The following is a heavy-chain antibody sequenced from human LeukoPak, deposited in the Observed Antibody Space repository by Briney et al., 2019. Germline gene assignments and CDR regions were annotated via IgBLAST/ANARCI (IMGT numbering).Heavy chain of an antibody. V-gene: IGHV1-24*01. CDR2: FDPEDGET. CDR3: ATVGNLTYYYYYSMDV. Sequence: ASVKVSCTVSGYTLTELSMHWVRQAPGKGLEWMGAFDPEDGETIYAQKFQGRVTMTEDTSTDTAYMELSSLRSEDTAVYYCATVGNLTYYYYYSMDVWGQGTTVTVS. CDR1: GYTLTELS. J-gene: IGHJ6*02.